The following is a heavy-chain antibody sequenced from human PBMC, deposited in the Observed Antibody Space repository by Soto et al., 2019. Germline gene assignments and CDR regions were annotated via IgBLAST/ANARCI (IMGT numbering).Heavy chain of an antibody. D-gene: IGHD6-19*01. Sequence: QVQLVQSGAEVKKPGASVKVSCKASGYTFTSYDINWVRQATGQGLEWMGWMNPTSGNTGYAQKFQGRVTMTRNTSIITAYLELSSLRSEDTAVYYCARGRTEAVAGTSSDWYFDLWGRGTLVTVSS. CDR2: MNPTSGNT. CDR1: GYTFTSYD. CDR3: ARGRTEAVAGTSSDWYFDL. V-gene: IGHV1-8*01. J-gene: IGHJ2*01.